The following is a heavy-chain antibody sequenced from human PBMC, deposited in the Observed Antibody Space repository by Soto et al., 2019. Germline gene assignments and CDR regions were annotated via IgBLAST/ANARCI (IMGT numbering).Heavy chain of an antibody. J-gene: IGHJ4*02. CDR1: GFIFKMYW. Sequence: PVGSLRLSCETSGFIFKMYWMHWVRQVPGQGPQWVARITDDGSTTYYAASVEGRFTISRDNAKNALYLQMTSLRPDDTAVHYCTRGPRPTSIGTGAFWGQGTLVTVS. V-gene: IGHV3-74*01. D-gene: IGHD3-10*01. CDR3: TRGPRPTSIGTGAF. CDR2: ITDDGSTT.